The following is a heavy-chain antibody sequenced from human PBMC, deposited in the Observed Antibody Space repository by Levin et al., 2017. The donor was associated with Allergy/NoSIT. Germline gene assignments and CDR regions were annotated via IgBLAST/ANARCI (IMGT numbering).Heavy chain of an antibody. CDR1: GFTFSDPY. V-gene: IGHV3-72*01. CDR2: SRNKANSYTT. CDR3: LSPAFGSSSFDY. D-gene: IGHD6-6*01. Sequence: LSLTCAASGFTFSDPYIDWVRQAPGKGLEWVGRSRNKANSYTTEYAASVKGRFTISRDDSKNSLFLQMNSLGTEDTAVYYCLSPAFGSSSFDYWGQGTLVTVSS. J-gene: IGHJ4*02.